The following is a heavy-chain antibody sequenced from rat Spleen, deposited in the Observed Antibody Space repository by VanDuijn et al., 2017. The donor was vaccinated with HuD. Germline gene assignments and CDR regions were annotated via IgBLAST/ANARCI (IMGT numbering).Heavy chain of an antibody. CDR1: GYSLSSSG. CDR3: ASKGLWFPY. Sequence: QVQLKESGPGLVQPSQTLSLTCTVSGYSLSSSGVNWVRQPPGKGLEWLGGIWSNGGTDYNSAIKSRLSISRDTSKSQVFLKMNSLQTEDTAMYFCASKGLWFPYWGQGTLVTVSS. CDR2: IWSNGGT. D-gene: IGHD4-1*01. J-gene: IGHJ3*01. V-gene: IGHV2-16*01.